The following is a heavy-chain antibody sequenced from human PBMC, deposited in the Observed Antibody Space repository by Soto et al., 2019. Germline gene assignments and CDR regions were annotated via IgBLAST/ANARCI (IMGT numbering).Heavy chain of an antibody. V-gene: IGHV1-18*01. Sequence: GASVKVSCKASGYVFSSYGITWVRHAPGQGLEWIGWISVYNGNTNYAQKFQGRVTMSTDTSTSTAYMELRSLRSDDTAVYYCARDIVYLIHKNWFDPWGQGTLVTVSS. D-gene: IGHD1-26*01. CDR1: GYVFSSYG. J-gene: IGHJ5*02. CDR2: ISVYNGNT. CDR3: ARDIVYLIHKNWFDP.